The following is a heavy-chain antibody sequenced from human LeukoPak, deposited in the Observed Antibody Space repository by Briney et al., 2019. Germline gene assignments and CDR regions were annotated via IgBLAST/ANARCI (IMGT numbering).Heavy chain of an antibody. D-gene: IGHD6-13*01. CDR1: GGTICGGQDF. CDR2: IYYTGST. V-gene: IGHV4-39*01. CDR3: ARRGITYITSFFDS. J-gene: IGHJ4*02. Sequence: SETLSLTCAVSGGTICGGQDFWGWIRQSPGKGLEWIGSIYYTGSTYYNPSLKSRVTISVDTSKSEFSLMVHSVTAADTAMYYCARRGITYITSFFDSWGQGTLVTVAS.